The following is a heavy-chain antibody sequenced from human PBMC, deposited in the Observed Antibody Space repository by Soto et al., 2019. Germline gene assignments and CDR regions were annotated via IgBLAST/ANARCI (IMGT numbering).Heavy chain of an antibody. CDR2: IKQDGSEI. V-gene: IGHV3-7*01. CDR1: GFTLSSYW. D-gene: IGHD3-10*01. CDR3: ARSTMVRGVIIND. Sequence: EMQLVESGGGLVQPGESLRLSCAASGFTLSSYWMSWVRQAPGKGLEWVANIKQDGSEIFYVDSVKGRFTISRDNAKNSLYLQLNSLRAEDTAVYYCARSTMVRGVIINDWGQGTLVTVSS. J-gene: IGHJ4*02.